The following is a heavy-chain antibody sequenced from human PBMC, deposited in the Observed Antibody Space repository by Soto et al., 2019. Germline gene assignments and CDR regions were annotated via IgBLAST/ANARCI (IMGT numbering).Heavy chain of an antibody. J-gene: IGHJ4*02. Sequence: QGQLVESGGGVVQPGRSLRLSCAASGFTFSTSAMHWVRQAPGKGLEWVAVITYDGSNEYYAVSVKGRFTISRDNSKNTLYLQMNSLRAEDTAVYYCASDYGTYFDYWAREPWSPSP. CDR3: ASDYGTYFDY. V-gene: IGHV3-33*08. D-gene: IGHD4-17*01. CDR1: GFTFSTSA. CDR2: ITYDGSNE.